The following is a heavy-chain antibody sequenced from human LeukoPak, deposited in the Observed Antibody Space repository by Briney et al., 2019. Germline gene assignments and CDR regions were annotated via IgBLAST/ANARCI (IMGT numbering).Heavy chain of an antibody. CDR2: ISSDGTST. J-gene: IGHJ4*02. V-gene: IGHV3-74*01. Sequence: GGSQRLSCAASGFTFRSYGMHWVRQAPGKGLVWVSRISSDGTSTTYADSVKGRFTISRDNAKNTLYLQMNILRAEDTAVYYCIIDLFHDYSLDYWGQGALVTVSS. CDR1: GFTFRSYG. CDR3: IIDLFHDYSLDY. D-gene: IGHD3-16*01.